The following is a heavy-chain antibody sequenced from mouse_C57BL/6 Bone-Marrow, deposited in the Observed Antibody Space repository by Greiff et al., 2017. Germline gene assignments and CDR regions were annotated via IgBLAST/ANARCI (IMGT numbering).Heavy chain of an antibody. J-gene: IGHJ3*01. V-gene: IGHV1-69*01. CDR3: ARRGYYYGSSYSAWLAS. Sequence: VQLQQPGAELVMPGASVKLSCKASGYTFTSYWMHWVKQRPGQGLEWIGEIGPSDSYTNYNQKFKGKSTLTVDKSSSTAYMHLGSLTSEDSAVXYWARRGYYYGSSYSAWLASWGQGTLVTVSA. D-gene: IGHD1-1*01. CDR1: GYTFTSYW. CDR2: IGPSDSYT.